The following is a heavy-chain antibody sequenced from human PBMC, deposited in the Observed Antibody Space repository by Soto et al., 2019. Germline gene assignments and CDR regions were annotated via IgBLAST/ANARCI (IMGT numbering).Heavy chain of an antibody. CDR2: ISYDGSSK. J-gene: IGHJ4*02. CDR1: GFTFSNYG. V-gene: IGHV3-30*18. Sequence: QVQLVESGGGVVQPGRSLRLSCAASGFTFSNYGMYWVRQAPGKGLEWVAVISYDGSSKYYVDSVKGRFTISRDNSKNTVYVQMNRLRAEDTAMYYCAKDYYGSGSPPDYGGQGTLVTVSS. D-gene: IGHD3-10*01. CDR3: AKDYYGSGSPPDY.